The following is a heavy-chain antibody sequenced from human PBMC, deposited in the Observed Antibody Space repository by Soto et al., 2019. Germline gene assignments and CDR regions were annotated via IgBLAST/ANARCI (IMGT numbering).Heavy chain of an antibody. V-gene: IGHV3-23*01. CDR2: ISGSGGST. CDR3: AKPDLGDFWSGYYNPAFDYFDY. Sequence: GGSLRLSCAASGFTFSSYAMSWVRQAPGKGLEWVSAISGSGGSTYYADSVKGRFTISRDNSKNTLYLQMNSLRAEDTAVYYCAKPDLGDFWSGYYNPAFDYFDYWGQGTLVTISS. J-gene: IGHJ4*02. D-gene: IGHD3-3*01. CDR1: GFTFSSYA.